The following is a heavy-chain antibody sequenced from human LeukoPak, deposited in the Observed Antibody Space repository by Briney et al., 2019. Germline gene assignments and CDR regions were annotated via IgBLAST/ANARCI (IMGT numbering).Heavy chain of an antibody. Sequence: GRSLRLSCAASGFTFSSYAMHWVRQAPGKGLEWVAVISYDGSNKYYADSVKGRFTISRDNSKNTLYLQMNSLRAEDTAVYYCARDPMVRGVIRINYFDYWGQGTLVTVSS. CDR2: ISYDGSNK. CDR1: GFTFSSYA. CDR3: ARDPMVRGVIRINYFDY. V-gene: IGHV3-30*04. J-gene: IGHJ4*02. D-gene: IGHD3-10*01.